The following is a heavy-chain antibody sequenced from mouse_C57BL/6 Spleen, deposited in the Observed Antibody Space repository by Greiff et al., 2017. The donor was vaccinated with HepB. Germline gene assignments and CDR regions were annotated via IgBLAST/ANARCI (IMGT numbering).Heavy chain of an antibody. Sequence: QVQLQQSGPELVKPGASVKISCKASGYAFSSSWMNWVKQRPGKGLEWIGRIYPGDGDTNYNGKFKGKATLTADKSSSTAYMQLSSLTSEDSAVYFCARSNGGAMDYWGQGTSVTVSS. CDR1: GYAFSSSW. V-gene: IGHV1-82*01. CDR3: ARSNGGAMDY. J-gene: IGHJ4*01. CDR2: IYPGDGDT.